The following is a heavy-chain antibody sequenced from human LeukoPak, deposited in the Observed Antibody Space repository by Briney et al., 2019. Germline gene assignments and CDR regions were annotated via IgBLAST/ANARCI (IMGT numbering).Heavy chain of an antibody. D-gene: IGHD7-27*01. CDR3: ARGDPWGFDP. Sequence: ASVQITCKTSGYTFSSYDFNGVRRATGQGLEWMGWMNPNSGETGFAQNFQGRVTLIKNTSITTAYMELSSLRSEDTAVYYCARGDPWGFDPWGQGTLVTVSS. V-gene: IGHV1-8*01. CDR2: MNPNSGET. J-gene: IGHJ5*02. CDR1: GYTFSSYD.